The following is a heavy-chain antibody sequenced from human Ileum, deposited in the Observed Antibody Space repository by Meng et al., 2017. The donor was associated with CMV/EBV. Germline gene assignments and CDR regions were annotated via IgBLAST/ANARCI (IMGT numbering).Heavy chain of an antibody. CDR1: GFTFSSYA. Sequence: GGSLRLSCAASGFTFSSYAMSWVRQAPGKGLEWVSAISGSGGSTYYADSAKGRFTISRDNSKNTLYLQMNSLRAEDTAVYYCANRGAGATIDYWGQGTLVTVSS. D-gene: IGHD1-26*01. V-gene: IGHV3-23*01. CDR2: ISGSGGST. J-gene: IGHJ4*02. CDR3: ANRGAGATIDY.